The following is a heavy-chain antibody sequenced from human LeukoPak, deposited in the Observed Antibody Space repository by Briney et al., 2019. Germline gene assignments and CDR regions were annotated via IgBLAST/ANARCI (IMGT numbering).Heavy chain of an antibody. CDR2: TYPGDSDT. V-gene: IGHV5-51*01. J-gene: IGHJ4*02. CDR1: GYSCTSYW. CDR3: ARHYCSSTSCYGPLGAPFDY. Sequence: GESLKISCKGSGYSCTSYWIGWVRQMPGKGLEWMGITYPGDSDTRYSPSFQGQVTISADKSISTAYLQWSSLKASDTAMYYCARHYCSSTSCYGPLGAPFDYWGQGTLVTVSS. D-gene: IGHD2-2*01.